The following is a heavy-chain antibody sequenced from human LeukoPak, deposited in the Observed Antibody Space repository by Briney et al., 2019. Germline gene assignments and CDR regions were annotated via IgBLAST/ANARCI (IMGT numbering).Heavy chain of an antibody. CDR2: INSNGGGT. CDR1: GYTFIHYG. Sequence: ASVKVSCKASGYTFIHYGVSWVRQAPGQGLEWMGWINSNGGGTLYAQSLQGRVTLTTDTSTSTLYMELRTLRSDDTAVYYSARSSTGWSVDFWGQGTLVTVSS. J-gene: IGHJ4*02. V-gene: IGHV1-18*01. D-gene: IGHD6-19*01. CDR3: ARSSTGWSVDF.